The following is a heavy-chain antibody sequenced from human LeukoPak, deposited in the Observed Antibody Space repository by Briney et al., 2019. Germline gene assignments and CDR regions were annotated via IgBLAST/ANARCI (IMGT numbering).Heavy chain of an antibody. Sequence: GGSLRLSCAASGFTFTTYWMSWVRQAPGKGLEWISYIGIDSGNTNYADSVKGRFTISGDKAKNSLYLQMNSLRVEDTAVYYCARDYKYAFDNWGQGTLVTVSS. CDR2: IGIDSGNT. CDR3: ARDYKYAFDN. D-gene: IGHD5-24*01. CDR1: GFTFTTYW. V-gene: IGHV3-48*01. J-gene: IGHJ4*02.